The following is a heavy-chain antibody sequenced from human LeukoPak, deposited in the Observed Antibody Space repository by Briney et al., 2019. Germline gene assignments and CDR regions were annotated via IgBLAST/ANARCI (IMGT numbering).Heavy chain of an antibody. Sequence: PGGSLRLSCAASGFTFSSFEMNWVRQAPGKGLEWVSYISTSGSTTYYADSVKGRFTISRDNVKNSLYLQMNSLRAEDTAIYYCVREMGGYPFDHWGQGTLVTVSS. D-gene: IGHD5-12*01. CDR1: GFTFSSFE. J-gene: IGHJ4*02. CDR3: VREMGGYPFDH. V-gene: IGHV3-48*03. CDR2: ISTSGSTT.